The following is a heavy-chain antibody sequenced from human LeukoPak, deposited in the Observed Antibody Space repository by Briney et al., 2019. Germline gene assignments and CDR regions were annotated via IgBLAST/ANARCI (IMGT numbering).Heavy chain of an antibody. Sequence: GGSLRLSCAASGFTFSSYSMNWVRQAPGKGLEWVANIKQDGSEKYYVDSVKGRFTISRDNAKNSLYLKMNSLRAEDTAVYYCARVGGYWGQGTLVTVSS. J-gene: IGHJ4*02. CDR2: IKQDGSEK. CDR1: GFTFSSYS. V-gene: IGHV3-7*03. CDR3: ARVGGY.